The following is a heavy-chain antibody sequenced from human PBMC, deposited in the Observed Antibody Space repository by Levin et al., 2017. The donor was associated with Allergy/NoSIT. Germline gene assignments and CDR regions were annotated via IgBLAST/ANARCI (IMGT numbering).Heavy chain of an antibody. Sequence: QPGESLKISCAASGFTFSNYYMHWVHQAPGKGLVWVSRVISDGSITDYADSVKGRFTISRDNAGNTLYLQMNSLRAEDTAVYYCARGGCSSTSCLDNWGQGILVTVSS. CDR3: ARGGCSSTSCLDN. D-gene: IGHD2-2*01. CDR2: VISDGSIT. J-gene: IGHJ4*02. V-gene: IGHV3-74*01. CDR1: GFTFSNYY.